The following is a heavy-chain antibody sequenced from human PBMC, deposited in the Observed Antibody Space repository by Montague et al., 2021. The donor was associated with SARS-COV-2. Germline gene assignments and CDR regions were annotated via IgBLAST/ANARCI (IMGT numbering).Heavy chain of an antibody. Sequence: SETLSLTCSVSGDSISSYYWSWIRQSPGRGLDWIGHIYYTGSANYNPSLKSRVTISVDTSRRQFSLNLKSVTAADTAVYYCARAQTTCAIANCENYFDYWGQGAQVTVSS. CDR3: ARAQTTCAIANCENYFDY. CDR1: GDSISSYY. CDR2: IYYTGSA. D-gene: IGHD1-1*01. V-gene: IGHV4-59*01. J-gene: IGHJ4*02.